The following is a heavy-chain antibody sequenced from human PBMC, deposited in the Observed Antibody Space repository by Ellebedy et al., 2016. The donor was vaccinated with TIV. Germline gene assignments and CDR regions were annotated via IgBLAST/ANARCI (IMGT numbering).Heavy chain of an antibody. CDR3: ARGGYYDFRSPYYAMDV. V-gene: IGHV3-66*01. CDR1: GFAVSSNY. Sequence: GGSLRLSCAASGFAVSSNYMSWVRQAPGKGLEWVSDIYSGGSTYYADSVKGRFTISRDNSKNTLYLQMNSLRAEDTAVYYCARGGYYDFRSPYYAMDVWGQGTTVTVSS. D-gene: IGHD3-3*01. CDR2: IYSGGST. J-gene: IGHJ6*02.